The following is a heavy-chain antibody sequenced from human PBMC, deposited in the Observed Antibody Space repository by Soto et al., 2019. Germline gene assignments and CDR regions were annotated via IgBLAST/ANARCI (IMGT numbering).Heavy chain of an antibody. CDR1: GFTFSSFG. D-gene: IGHD3-9*01. CDR3: AKDPGDDILTGYYGSWNYFDY. CDR2: ISYDGGNK. V-gene: IGHV3-30*18. Sequence: QVQLVESGGGVVQPGRSLRLSCAASGFTFSSFGMHWVHQAPGKGLEWVAVISYDGGNKYYADSIKGRFTISRDNSKNTLYLQMNSLRAEDTAVYYCAKDPGDDILTGYYGSWNYFDYWGQGTLVTVSS. J-gene: IGHJ4*02.